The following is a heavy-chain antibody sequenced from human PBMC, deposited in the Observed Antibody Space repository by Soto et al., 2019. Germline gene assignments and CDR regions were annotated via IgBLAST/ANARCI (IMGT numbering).Heavy chain of an antibody. Sequence: PGESLKISCKGSGYSFTSYWIGWVRQMPGKGLEWMGIIYPGDSDTRYSPSFQGQVTISADKSISTAYLQWGSLKASDTAMYYCARYIAVEPYYFDYWGQGTLVTVSS. V-gene: IGHV5-51*01. J-gene: IGHJ4*02. CDR2: IYPGDSDT. CDR3: ARYIAVEPYYFDY. D-gene: IGHD6-19*01. CDR1: GYSFTSYW.